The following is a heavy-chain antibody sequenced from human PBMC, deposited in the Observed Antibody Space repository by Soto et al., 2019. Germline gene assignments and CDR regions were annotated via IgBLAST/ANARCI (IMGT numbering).Heavy chain of an antibody. V-gene: IGHV3-48*03. CDR3: AADSYYYYHDVYDI. CDR2: ISGSGDSI. D-gene: IGHD3-22*01. J-gene: IGHJ3*02. Sequence: EVQLVESGGGLVQPGGSLRLSCALSGFTFSSYEMNWVRQAPGKGLEWVSYISGSGDSICYADSVKGRFTISRDNARNALDLQINRLRMEDTGIYYCAADSYYYYHDVYDIWGQGTVVAVAS. CDR1: GFTFSSYE.